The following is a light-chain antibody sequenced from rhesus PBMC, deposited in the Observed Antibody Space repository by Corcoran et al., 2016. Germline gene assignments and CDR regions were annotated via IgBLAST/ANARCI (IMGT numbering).Light chain of an antibody. CDR1: QSVGSY. V-gene: IGKV3-24*04. J-gene: IGKJ1*01. CDR2: GAS. CDR3: QQSSNLWT. Sequence: ETVVTQSPATLSLSPGERATLSCRASQSVGSYFAWYQQTPGQAPRLLIYGASSRATDIPDRFSGSGSGTDFTLTISSLEPEDVGVYYCQQSSNLWTFGQGTKVEIK.